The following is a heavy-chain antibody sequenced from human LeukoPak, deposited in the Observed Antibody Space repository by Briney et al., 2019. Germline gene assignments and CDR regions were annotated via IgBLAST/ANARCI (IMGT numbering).Heavy chain of an antibody. CDR2: ISSSSSYI. D-gene: IGHD6-19*01. CDR3: ARDIAVAGFDY. CDR1: GFTFSSYS. J-gene: IGHJ4*02. Sequence: GGSLRLSCAASGFTFSSYSMNGVRQAPGKGLEWVSSISSSSSYIYYADSVKGRFTISRDNAKNSLYLQMNSLRAEDTAVYYCARDIAVAGFDYWGQGTLVTVCS. V-gene: IGHV3-21*01.